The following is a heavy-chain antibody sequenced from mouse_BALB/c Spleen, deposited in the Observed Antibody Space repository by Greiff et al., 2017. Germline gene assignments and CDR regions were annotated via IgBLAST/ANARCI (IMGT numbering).Heavy chain of an antibody. CDR1: GFTFSSYG. D-gene: IGHD3-3*01. CDR3: ARQRGRNYAMDY. Sequence: EVKLQESGGDLVKPGGSLKLSCAASGFTFSSYGMSWVRQTPDKRLEWVATISSGGSYTYYPDSVKGRFTISRDNAKNTLYLQMSSLKSEDTAMYYCARQRGRNYAMDYWGQGTSVTVSS. V-gene: IGHV5-6*01. CDR2: ISSGGSYT. J-gene: IGHJ4*01.